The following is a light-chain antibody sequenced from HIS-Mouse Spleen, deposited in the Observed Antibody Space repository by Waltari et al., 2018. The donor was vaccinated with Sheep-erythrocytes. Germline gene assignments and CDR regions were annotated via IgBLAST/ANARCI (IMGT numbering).Light chain of an antibody. CDR1: QGIGSR. CDR3: QQANSFPIT. Sequence: DIQMSQSPSSVLASVGYRVTCTCRASQGIGSRLAWYQQKPGKAPKLLIYAASSSQSGVPSRFSGSGSGTDFTLTISSLQPEDFATYYCQQANSFPITFGQGTRLEIK. J-gene: IGKJ5*01. V-gene: IGKV1-12*01. CDR2: AAS.